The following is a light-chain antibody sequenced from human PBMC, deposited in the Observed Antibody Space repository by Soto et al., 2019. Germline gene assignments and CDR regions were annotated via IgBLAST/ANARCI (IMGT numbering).Light chain of an antibody. V-gene: IGKV1-39*01. CDR3: QQSYTIPLT. CDR1: QNIRSY. Sequence: DIPMTQSPSSLSASVGDTVTITCRASQNIRSYLKWHQQKPGEAPRVLISDFSTLQSGVPSRFGGSGSGTDFTLTISNLQPEDSATYYCQQSYTIPLTFGGGTKVEI. CDR2: DFS. J-gene: IGKJ4*01.